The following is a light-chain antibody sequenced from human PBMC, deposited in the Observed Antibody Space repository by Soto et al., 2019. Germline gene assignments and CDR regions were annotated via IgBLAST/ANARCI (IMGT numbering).Light chain of an antibody. CDR3: QQYNSYS. V-gene: IGKV1-5*01. CDR2: DAS. CDR1: QYLSNY. J-gene: IGKJ1*01. Sequence: IPVTQSPSTLPASVGDRVTITCQASQYLSNYLNWYQQKPGKAPKLLIXDASSLESGVPSRFSGSGSGTEFTLTISRLQADEFATYYCQQYNSYSFGQGTKVDIK.